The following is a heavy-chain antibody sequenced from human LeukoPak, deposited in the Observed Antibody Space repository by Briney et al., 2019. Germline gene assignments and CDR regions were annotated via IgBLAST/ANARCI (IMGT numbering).Heavy chain of an antibody. CDR2: ISSSGDSL. Sequence: TGGSLRLSCAASGFIFSDYYMTWIRQAPGKGLEWLSFISSSGDSLYYADSVRGRFTISRDNAKNSLYLQMNSLRAEDTAVYYCAREVVIVPDYFYYGLDVWGQGTTVTVSS. CDR3: AREVVIVPDYFYYGLDV. D-gene: IGHD2/OR15-2a*01. CDR1: GFIFSDYY. V-gene: IGHV3-11*01. J-gene: IGHJ6*02.